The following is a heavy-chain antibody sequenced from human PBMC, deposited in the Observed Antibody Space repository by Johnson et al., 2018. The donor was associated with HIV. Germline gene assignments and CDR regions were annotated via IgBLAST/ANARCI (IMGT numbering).Heavy chain of an antibody. Sequence: VYLVESGGGVVRPGGSLRLSCAASGFTFDDYGMSWVRQAPGKGLEWVSGINWNGGSTGYADSVKGRFTISRDNAKNSLYLQMNSLRAEDTALYYCARDGYRYDTGVLGAFDIWGQGTMVTVSS. CDR2: INWNGGST. V-gene: IGHV3-20*04. CDR3: ARDGYRYDTGVLGAFDI. D-gene: IGHD6-13*01. CDR1: GFTFDDYG. J-gene: IGHJ3*02.